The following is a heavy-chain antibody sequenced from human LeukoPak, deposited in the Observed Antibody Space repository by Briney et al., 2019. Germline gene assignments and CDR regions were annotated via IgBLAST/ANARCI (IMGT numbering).Heavy chain of an antibody. V-gene: IGHV3-13*04. CDR3: ARRRYVLGSYSDLFNI. J-gene: IGHJ3*02. CDR1: GFTFISYD. Sequence: GGSLRLSCAASGFTFISYDMHWVRQPTGKGLEWVSGIDTAGGTYYAGSVKGRFTISRENAKNSLSLQMNSLRAGDTAVYYCARRRYVLGSYSDLFNIWAKGKRSTVSS. CDR2: IDTAGGT. D-gene: IGHD3-10*01.